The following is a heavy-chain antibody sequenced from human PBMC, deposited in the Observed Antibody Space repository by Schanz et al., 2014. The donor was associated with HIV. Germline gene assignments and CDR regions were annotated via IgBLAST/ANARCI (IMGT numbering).Heavy chain of an antibody. CDR2: ISGSGIST. Sequence: EVQLVESGGGLVQPGGSLRLSCAASGFTFSDYGMSWVRQAPGKGLGWVPTISGSGISTYYADSVKGRFTISRDNSNNSLALQVNTLRVEDTAVYFCARERWGGNIASHYYAMDVWGQGTTVTVSS. CDR3: ARERWGGNIASHYYAMDV. D-gene: IGHD2-15*01. J-gene: IGHJ6*02. CDR1: GFTFSDYG. V-gene: IGHV3-23*04.